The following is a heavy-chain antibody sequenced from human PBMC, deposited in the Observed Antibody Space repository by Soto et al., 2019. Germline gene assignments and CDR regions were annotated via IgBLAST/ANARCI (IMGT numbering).Heavy chain of an antibody. J-gene: IGHJ3*02. CDR1: ENTFSTYS. CDR2: INPTTTTT. D-gene: IGHD6-13*01. V-gene: IGHV1-46*03. CDR3: ARDLYSTSWYVRAFDM. Sequence: QVHLVQSGAEVKKPGTSVKVSCKASENTFSTYSLHWVRQAPGQGLEWMGVINPTTTTTTDAQKFQGRVTMTRDTSTSTVFLELSSLRSGDTAVYFCARDLYSTSWYVRAFDMWCQGTMVTVSS.